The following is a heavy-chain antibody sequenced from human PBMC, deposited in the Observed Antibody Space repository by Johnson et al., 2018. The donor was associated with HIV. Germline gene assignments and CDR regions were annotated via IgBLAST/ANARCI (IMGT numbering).Heavy chain of an antibody. CDR3: AKVRRPGGVRDVFDI. D-gene: IGHD2-8*02. J-gene: IGHJ3*02. CDR2: IWYDGSNK. V-gene: IGHV3-33*06. Sequence: QVQLVESGGGVVQPGRSLRLSCAASGFSFSSYGMHWVRQLPGKGLEWVAVIWYDGSNKSYADSVKGRFTISRDNSKDTLSLQMNSLRDEATAVYSFAKVRRPGGVRDVFDIWGQGTTVTVSS. CDR1: GFSFSSYG.